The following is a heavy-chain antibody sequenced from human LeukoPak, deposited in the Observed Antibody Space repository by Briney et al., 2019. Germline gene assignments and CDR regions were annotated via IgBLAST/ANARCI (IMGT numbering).Heavy chain of an antibody. CDR3: ARVDTAMDYYYYYGMDV. Sequence: EASVTVSCKASGYTFTGYYMHWVRQAPGQGVEWMGRINPNSGGTNYAQKFQGRATMTRDTSISTAYMELSRLRSDDTAVYYCARVDTAMDYYYYYGMDVWGQGTTVTVSS. CDR2: INPNSGGT. V-gene: IGHV1-2*06. CDR1: GYTFTGYY. J-gene: IGHJ6*02. D-gene: IGHD5-18*01.